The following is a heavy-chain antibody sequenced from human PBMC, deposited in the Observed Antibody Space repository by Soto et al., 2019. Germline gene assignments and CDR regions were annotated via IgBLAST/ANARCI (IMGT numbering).Heavy chain of an antibody. J-gene: IGHJ5*02. CDR1: GGTFSSYA. D-gene: IGHD2-15*01. Sequence: GASVKVSCKASGGTFSSYAIGWVRQAPGQGLEWMGGVIPIFGTANYAQKFQGRVTITADESTSTAYMELSSLRSEDTAVYYCARVVPPKDIVVVVATNWFDPWGQGTLVTVSS. CDR2: VIPIFGTA. V-gene: IGHV1-69*13. CDR3: ARVVPPKDIVVVVATNWFDP.